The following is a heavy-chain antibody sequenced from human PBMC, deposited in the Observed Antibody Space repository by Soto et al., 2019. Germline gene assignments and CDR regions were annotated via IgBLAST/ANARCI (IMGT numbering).Heavy chain of an antibody. Sequence: GASVKVSCKASGYTFTSYGISWVRQAPGQGLEWMGWISAYNGNTNYAQKLQGRVTMTTDTSTSTAYMELRSLRSDNTAVYYCARYYQATDYDYIWGSYPQRTYYFDYWGQGTLVTVSS. CDR3: ARYYQATDYDYIWGSYPQRTYYFDY. V-gene: IGHV1-18*01. CDR1: GYTFTSYG. D-gene: IGHD3-16*02. J-gene: IGHJ4*02. CDR2: ISAYNGNT.